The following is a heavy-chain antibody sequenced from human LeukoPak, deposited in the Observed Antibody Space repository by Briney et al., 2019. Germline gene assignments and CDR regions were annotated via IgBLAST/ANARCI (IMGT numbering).Heavy chain of an antibody. J-gene: IGHJ4*02. CDR2: IYYSGST. CDR3: ARDGKYGSGSYKDY. D-gene: IGHD3-10*01. Sequence: KPSETLSLTCTVSGDSITSNSFYWGWIRQPPGKGLEWIGSIYYSGSTYYNPSLKSRVTISVDTSKNQFSLKLSSVTAADTAVYYCARDGKYGSGSYKDYWGQGTLVTVSS. CDR1: GDSITSNSFY. V-gene: IGHV4-39*07.